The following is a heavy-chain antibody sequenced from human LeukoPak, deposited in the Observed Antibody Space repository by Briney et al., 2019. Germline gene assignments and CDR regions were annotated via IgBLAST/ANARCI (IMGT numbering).Heavy chain of an antibody. CDR2: ISSSGSTI. J-gene: IGHJ4*02. CDR3: ARDI. Sequence: GGSLRLSCAASGFTFSSYEMNWVRQAPGKGLEWTSSISSSGSTIHYADSVKGRFTISRDNAKNSLYLQMNSLRVEDTGVYYCARDIWGQGTLVTVSS. V-gene: IGHV3-48*03. CDR1: GFTFSSYE.